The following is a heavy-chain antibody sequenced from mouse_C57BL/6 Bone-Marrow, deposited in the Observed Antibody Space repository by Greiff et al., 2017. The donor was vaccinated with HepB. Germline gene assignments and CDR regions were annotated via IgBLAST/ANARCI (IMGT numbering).Heavy chain of an antibody. CDR1: GYTFTSYW. CDR3: AMMGWLPHYYAMDY. J-gene: IGHJ4*01. D-gene: IGHD2-3*01. Sequence: QVQLQQPGAELVKPGASVKVSCKASGYTFTSYWMHWVKQRPGQGLEWIGRIHPSDSDTNYNQKFKGKATLTVDKSSSTAYMQLSSLTSEDAAVYYCAMMGWLPHYYAMDYWGQGTSVTVSA. V-gene: IGHV1-74*01. CDR2: IHPSDSDT.